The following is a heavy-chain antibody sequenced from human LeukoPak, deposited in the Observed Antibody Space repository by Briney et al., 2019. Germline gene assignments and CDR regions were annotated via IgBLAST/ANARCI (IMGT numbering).Heavy chain of an antibody. CDR3: TRGDPDY. D-gene: IGHD2-21*02. J-gene: IGHJ4*02. CDR2: IKYHGSDK. CDR1: GFTFSDYW. Sequence: RSGGSLRLSCAAPGFTFSDYWMQWVRQAPGKGLEWVANIKYHGSDKYLVDSVKGRFTISRDNAKNSLFLQMNSLRDEDTAVYYCTRGDPDYWGQGTLVTVPS. V-gene: IGHV3-7*01.